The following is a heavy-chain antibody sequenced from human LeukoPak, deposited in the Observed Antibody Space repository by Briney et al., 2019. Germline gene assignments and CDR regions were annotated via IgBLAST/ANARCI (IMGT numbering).Heavy chain of an antibody. Sequence: GGSLRLSCAASGFTFSIYSMNWVRQAPGKGLEWVSSISSSSSYIYYADSVKGRFTISRDNAKNSLYLQMNSLRAEDTAVYYCASEGPGLIFFDYWGQGTLVTVSS. CDR2: ISSSSSYI. J-gene: IGHJ4*02. CDR1: GFTFSIYS. CDR3: ASEGPGLIFFDY. V-gene: IGHV3-21*01.